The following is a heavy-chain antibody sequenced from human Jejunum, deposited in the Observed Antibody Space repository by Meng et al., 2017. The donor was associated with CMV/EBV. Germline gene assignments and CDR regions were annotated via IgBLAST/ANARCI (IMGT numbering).Heavy chain of an antibody. V-gene: IGHV1-8*01. J-gene: IGHJ5*02. Sequence: SCKASGYTFTSYHINWVRQATGQGLEWMGRMNPNNGDTDYAQKFQGRVTITRDTSITTVYMELSGLTSEDTAVYYCARGWGTTWPWGQGTLVTVSS. CDR1: GYTFTSYH. D-gene: IGHD3-16*01. CDR3: ARGWGTTWP. CDR2: MNPNNGDT.